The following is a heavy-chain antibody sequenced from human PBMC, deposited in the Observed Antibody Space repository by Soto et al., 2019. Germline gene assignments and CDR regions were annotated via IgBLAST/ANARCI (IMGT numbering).Heavy chain of an antibody. D-gene: IGHD6-19*01. CDR1: GFIFTDYW. J-gene: IGHJ4*02. CDR2: INPDGTKR. Sequence: EVQLVESGGGLVQPGGSLRLSCAASGFIFTDYWMSWVRQPPGKGLEWVASINPDGTKRFYVYSVQGRFTISRDDAKNSVFLQMISLRAEDTAVYYCVRWESRGCYLGIWGQGTLVTVSS. V-gene: IGHV3-7*03. CDR3: VRWESRGCYLGI.